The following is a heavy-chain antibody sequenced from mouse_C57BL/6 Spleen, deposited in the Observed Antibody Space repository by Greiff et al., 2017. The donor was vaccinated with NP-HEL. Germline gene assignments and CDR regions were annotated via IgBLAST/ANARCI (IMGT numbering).Heavy chain of an antibody. V-gene: IGHV1-53*01. CDR3: ARGELLRPWFDY. J-gene: IGHJ2*01. CDR1: GYTFTSYW. D-gene: IGHD1-2*01. CDR2: INPSNGGT. Sequence: QVQLKQPGTELVKPGASVKLSCKASGYTFTSYWMHWVKQRPGQGLEWIGNINPSNGGTNYNEKFKSKATLTVDKSSSTAYMQLSSLTSEDSAVYYCARGELLRPWFDYWGQGTTLTVSS.